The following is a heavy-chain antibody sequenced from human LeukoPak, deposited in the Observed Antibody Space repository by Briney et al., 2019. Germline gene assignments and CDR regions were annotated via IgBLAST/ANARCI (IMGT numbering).Heavy chain of an antibody. CDR2: ISWNSGSI. J-gene: IGHJ3*02. Sequence: GGSLRLSCADSGFTFDVNAMHWVRQAPGKGREWGSDISWNSGSIGYADSVKGRFTISRGNAKNSLYLQMNSLRAEDTALYYCAKEDYYDSSGLGAFDIWGQGTMVTVSS. CDR3: AKEDYYDSSGLGAFDI. V-gene: IGHV3-9*01. CDR1: GFTFDVNA. D-gene: IGHD3-22*01.